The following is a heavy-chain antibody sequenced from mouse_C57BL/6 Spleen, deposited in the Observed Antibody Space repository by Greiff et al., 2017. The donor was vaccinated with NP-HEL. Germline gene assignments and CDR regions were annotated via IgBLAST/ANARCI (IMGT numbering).Heavy chain of an antibody. J-gene: IGHJ4*01. Sequence: EVQLQQSGPVLVKPGASVKMSCKASGYTFTDYYMNWVKQSHGKSLEWIGVINPYNGGTSYNQKFKGKATLTVDKSSSTAYMELNSLTSEDSAVYYCARERAYYYGSSYDYYAMDYWGQGTSVTVSS. CDR1: GYTFTDYY. CDR3: ARERAYYYGSSYDYYAMDY. D-gene: IGHD1-1*01. V-gene: IGHV1-19*01. CDR2: INPYNGGT.